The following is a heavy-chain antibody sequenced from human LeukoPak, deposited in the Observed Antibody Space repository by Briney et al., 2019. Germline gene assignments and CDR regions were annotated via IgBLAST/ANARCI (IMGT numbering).Heavy chain of an antibody. D-gene: IGHD5-18*01. V-gene: IGHV6-1*01. Sequence: SQTLSLTCALSGDSVSSNSSAWNWIRQSPSRGLEWLGRTYYRSKWYNDYAVSVKGRITINPDTSKNHFSLQLNSVTPEDTAIYYCARIGYSYGGPWGQGTLVTVSS. CDR2: TYYRSKWYN. CDR3: ARIGYSYGGP. J-gene: IGHJ5*02. CDR1: GDSVSSNSSA.